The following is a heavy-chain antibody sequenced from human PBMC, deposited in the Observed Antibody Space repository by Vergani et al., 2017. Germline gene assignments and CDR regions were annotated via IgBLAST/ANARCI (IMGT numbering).Heavy chain of an antibody. CDR2: MIPTFDSK. CDR1: GDTFSNYA. V-gene: IGHV1-69*13. Sequence: QVQLLQSGAAVRKPGSSVTVSCKASGDTFSNYAITWVRQAPGQGLQWMGRMIPTFDSKNYAPRFQDRVTLTAAASASTAYMERTSLTSEDTAVYFCARGASYFDSGGYADTWGQGTLVTVS. CDR3: ARGASYFDSGGYADT. J-gene: IGHJ5*02. D-gene: IGHD3-22*01.